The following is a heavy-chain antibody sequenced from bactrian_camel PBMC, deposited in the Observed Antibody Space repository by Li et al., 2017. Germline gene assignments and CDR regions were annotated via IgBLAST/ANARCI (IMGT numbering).Heavy chain of an antibody. Sequence: HVQLVESGGGSVQAGGSLRLSCAASGFEFSSTYMTWVRQPPGKGPEWVSTISPDGSKTFSANSVKGRFTTTRDNAKNTLYLQLNSLKAEDTALYYCTDGINSVVTPNRGQGTQVTVS. V-gene: IGHV3-2*01. CDR2: ISPDGSKT. D-gene: IGHD2*01. CDR1: GFEFSSTY. J-gene: IGHJ4*01. CDR3: TDGINSVVTPN.